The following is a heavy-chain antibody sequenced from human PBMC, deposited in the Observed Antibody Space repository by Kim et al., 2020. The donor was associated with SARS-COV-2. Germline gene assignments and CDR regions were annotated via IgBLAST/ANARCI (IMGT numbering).Heavy chain of an antibody. CDR2: ISSSSSYI. V-gene: IGHV3-21*01. CDR1: GFTFSSYS. D-gene: IGHD3-10*01. CDR3: ARGGRWVVNDAFDF. J-gene: IGHJ3*01. Sequence: GGSLRLSCAASGFTFSSYSMNWVRQAPGKGLEWVSSISSSSSYIYYSDSVKGRFTISRDNAKNSLYLQMNSLRAEDTAVYYCARGGRWVVNDAFDFWGQGTMVTVSS.